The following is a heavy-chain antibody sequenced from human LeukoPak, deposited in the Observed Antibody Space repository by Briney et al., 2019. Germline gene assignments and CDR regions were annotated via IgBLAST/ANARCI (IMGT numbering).Heavy chain of an antibody. Sequence: PSETLSLTCAVYGGSFSGYYWSWIRQPPGKGLEWIGEINHSGSTNYNPSLKSRVTISVDTSKNQFSLKLSSVTAADTAVYYCARARYNRNYDWFDPWGQGTLVTVSS. CDR1: GGSFSGYY. V-gene: IGHV4-34*01. D-gene: IGHD1-7*01. CDR2: INHSGST. CDR3: ARARYNRNYDWFDP. J-gene: IGHJ5*02.